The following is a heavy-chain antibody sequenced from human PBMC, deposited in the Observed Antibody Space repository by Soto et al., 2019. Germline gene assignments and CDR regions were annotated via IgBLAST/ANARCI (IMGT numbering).Heavy chain of an antibody. CDR2: INAGNGNT. V-gene: IGHV1-3*01. CDR3: ARDLLLLGYYCYYGMDV. D-gene: IGHD7-27*01. CDR1: GYTFTSYA. J-gene: IGHJ6*02. Sequence: ASVKVSCKASGYTFTSYAMHWVRQAPGQRLEWMGWINAGNGNTKYSQKFQGRVTITRDTSASTAYMELSSLRSEDTAVYYCARDLLLLGYYCYYGMDVCGQGTTVTVYS.